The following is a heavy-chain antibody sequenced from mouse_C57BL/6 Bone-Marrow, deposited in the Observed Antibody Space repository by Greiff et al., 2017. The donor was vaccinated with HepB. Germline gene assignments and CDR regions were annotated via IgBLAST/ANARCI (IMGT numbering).Heavy chain of an antibody. D-gene: IGHD1-1*01. V-gene: IGHV1-19*01. J-gene: IGHJ4*01. Sequence: VQLQQSGPVLVKPGASVKMSCKASGYTFTDYYMNWVKQSHGKSLEWIGVINPYNGGTSYNQKFKGKATLTVDKSSSTAYMELNSLTSEDSAVYYCARDLLRRYQLRGWAMDYWGQGTSVTVSS. CDR2: INPYNGGT. CDR3: ARDLLRRYQLRGWAMDY. CDR1: GYTFTDYY.